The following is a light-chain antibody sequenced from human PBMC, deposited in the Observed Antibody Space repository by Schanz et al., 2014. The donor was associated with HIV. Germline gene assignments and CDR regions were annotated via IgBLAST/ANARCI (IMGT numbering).Light chain of an antibody. Sequence: QSALTQPPSASGSPGQSVTISCTGTSSDVGGYNYVSWYQQHPGEAPKLMIYDVNYRPSGVSSRFSGSKSGNTASLTISGLQAEDEADYYCCSYTTTSTYVFGAGTKLTVL. V-gene: IGLV2-14*03. CDR3: CSYTTTSTYV. CDR2: DVN. J-gene: IGLJ1*01. CDR1: SSDVGGYNY.